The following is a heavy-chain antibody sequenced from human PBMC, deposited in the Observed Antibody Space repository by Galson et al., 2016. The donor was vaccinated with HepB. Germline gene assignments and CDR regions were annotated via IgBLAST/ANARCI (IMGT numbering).Heavy chain of an antibody. CDR3: AKEPAPLGAAYAGATDV. Sequence: SVKVSCKASGGTFSSHALSWVRQAPGQGLEWMGGIISVLGTATYAQKFQGRLTVTADESTSTYYMELSGLSSEDTAVYYCAKEPAPLGAAYAGATDVWGQGTTVTVSS. CDR1: GGTFSSHA. D-gene: IGHD1-26*01. V-gene: IGHV1-69*13. J-gene: IGHJ6*02. CDR2: IISVLGTA.